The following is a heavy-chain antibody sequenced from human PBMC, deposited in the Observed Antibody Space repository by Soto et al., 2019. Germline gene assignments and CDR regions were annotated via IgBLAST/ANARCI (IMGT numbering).Heavy chain of an antibody. J-gene: IGHJ4*02. CDR2: ISYDGSNK. Sequence: PGGSLRLSCAASGFTFSSYAMHWVRQAPGKGLEWVAVISYDGSNKYYADSVKGRFTISRDNSKNTLYLQMNSLGAEDTAVYYCARDGPGFDYWGQGTLVTASS. V-gene: IGHV3-30-3*01. CDR3: ARDGPGFDY. CDR1: GFTFSSYA.